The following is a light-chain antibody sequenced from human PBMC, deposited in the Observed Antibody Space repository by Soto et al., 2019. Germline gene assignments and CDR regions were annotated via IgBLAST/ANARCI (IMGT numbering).Light chain of an antibody. CDR1: ASDVGGYNY. Sequence: QSALTQPASVSGSPGQSITISCTGTASDVGGYNYVSWYQQHPGKAPKLMIHAVSNRPSGISSRFSGSKSGNTASLTISGLQSEDEADYYCCSYAGSYDYVFGTGTKVTVL. J-gene: IGLJ1*01. CDR3: CSYAGSYDYV. CDR2: AVS. V-gene: IGLV2-14*01.